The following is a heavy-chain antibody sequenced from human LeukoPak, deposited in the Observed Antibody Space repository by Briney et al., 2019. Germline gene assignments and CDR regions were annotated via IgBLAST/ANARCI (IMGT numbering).Heavy chain of an antibody. Sequence: GSLRLSCAASGFTFSSYWVHWVRQAPGKGLVWVSRINSDGSGTTYADSVKGRFTISRDNAKNTLYLQMNSLRAEDTAMYYCARGYSSSSGHGMDVWGQGTTVTVSS. CDR1: GFTFSSYW. CDR3: ARGYSSSSGHGMDV. D-gene: IGHD6-6*01. V-gene: IGHV3-74*01. CDR2: INSDGSGT. J-gene: IGHJ6*02.